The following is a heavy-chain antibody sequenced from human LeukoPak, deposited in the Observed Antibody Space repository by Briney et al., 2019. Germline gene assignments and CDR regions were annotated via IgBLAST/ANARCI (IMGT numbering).Heavy chain of an antibody. CDR1: GGSISSSSYY. Sequence: ETSETLSLNCTVSGGSISSSSYYSGWIRQPPGKGLEWIGSIYYSGSTYYNPSLKRRVTISVDTSKNQFSLKLSSVTAADTAVYYCARLFLGLGYGDSYAFDIWGQGTMVTVSS. CDR2: IYYSGST. CDR3: ARLFLGLGYGDSYAFDI. V-gene: IGHV4-39*01. D-gene: IGHD4-17*01. J-gene: IGHJ3*02.